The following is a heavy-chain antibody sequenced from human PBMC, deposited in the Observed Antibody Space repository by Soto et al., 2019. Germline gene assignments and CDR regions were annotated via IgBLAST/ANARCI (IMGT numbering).Heavy chain of an antibody. J-gene: IGHJ4*02. Sequence: PGGSLRLSCAASGLTVSSNYMSWVRQAPGKGLEWVSVIYSGGSTYYADSVKGRFTISRDNSKNTLYLQMNSLRAEDTAVYYCASAEYYYDISGWYYWGQGTLVTVS. CDR3: ASAEYYYDISGWYY. V-gene: IGHV3-53*01. CDR2: IYSGGST. CDR1: GLTVSSNY. D-gene: IGHD3-22*01.